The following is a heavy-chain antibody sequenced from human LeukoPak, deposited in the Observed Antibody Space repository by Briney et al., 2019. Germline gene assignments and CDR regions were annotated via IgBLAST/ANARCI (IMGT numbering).Heavy chain of an antibody. CDR3: ARENPSGYYNRPIDY. CDR2: IYYSGSI. D-gene: IGHD3-22*01. Sequence: SETLSLTCTVSGASISSYYWSWIRQPPGKGLEWIGDIYYSGSIKYNPSLKSRATMSVDTSKNQFSLKLSSVTAADTAIYYCARENPSGYYNRPIDYWGQGTLVTVSS. CDR1: GASISSYY. V-gene: IGHV4-59*01. J-gene: IGHJ4*02.